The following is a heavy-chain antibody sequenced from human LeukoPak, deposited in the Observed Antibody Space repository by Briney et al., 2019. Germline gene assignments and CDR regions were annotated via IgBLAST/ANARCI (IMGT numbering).Heavy chain of an antibody. CDR2: IYSGGST. Sequence: GGSLRLSCAASGFTVSSNYMSWVRQAPGKGLEWVSVIYSGGSTYYADSVKGRFTISRDNSKNTLYLQMNSLRAEDTAVYYCAKDRPMKDYYDSSGLYYFDYWGQGTLVTVSS. V-gene: IGHV3-66*01. J-gene: IGHJ4*02. CDR1: GFTVSSNY. CDR3: AKDRPMKDYYDSSGLYYFDY. D-gene: IGHD3-22*01.